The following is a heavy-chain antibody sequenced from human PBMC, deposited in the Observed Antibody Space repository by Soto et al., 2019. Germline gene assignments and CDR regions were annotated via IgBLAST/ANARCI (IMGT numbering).Heavy chain of an antibody. V-gene: IGHV1-2*02. CDR2: INPNSGGT. CDR1: GYTFTGYY. Sequence: ASVKGSCKASGYTFTGYYMHWVRQAPGQGLEWMGWINPNSGGTNYAQKFQGRVTMTRDTSISTAYMELSRLRSDDTAVYYCASAGYCTNGVCYPNWFDPWGQGTLVTVSS. CDR3: ASAGYCTNGVCYPNWFDP. D-gene: IGHD2-8*01. J-gene: IGHJ5*02.